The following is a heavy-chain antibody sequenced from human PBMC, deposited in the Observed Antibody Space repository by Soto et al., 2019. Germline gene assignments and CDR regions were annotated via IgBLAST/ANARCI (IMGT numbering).Heavy chain of an antibody. CDR1: GFTFSSYN. J-gene: IGHJ3*02. CDR3: SRSNEETVRVPEGSFVI. V-gene: IGHV3-21*01. CDR2: ISSSSSYI. D-gene: IGHD1-1*01. Sequence: GGSLRLSCTAYGFTFSSYNMNWVRQAPGKGLEWVSSISSSSSYIYYADSVKGRFTISSDNAKNSLYLQMNNLRAEDTAVYYCSRSNEETVRVPEGSFVIWGQGRIDTGS.